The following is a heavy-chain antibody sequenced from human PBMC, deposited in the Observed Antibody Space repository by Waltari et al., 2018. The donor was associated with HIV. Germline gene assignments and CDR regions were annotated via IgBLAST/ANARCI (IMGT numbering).Heavy chain of an antibody. D-gene: IGHD3-10*01. CDR3: ARDRSNYGSGSYDAFDI. Sequence: QVQLVQSGAEVKKPGASVKVSCKASGYTFTDYYIHWVRQAPGQGLEWMGRIHPDSGGTNFAQKLQGRVTMTRDTSISTVYMELNRLRSDDTAVYYCARDRSNYGSGSYDAFDIWGQETMVTVSS. CDR1: GYTFTDYY. V-gene: IGHV1-2*06. J-gene: IGHJ3*02. CDR2: IHPDSGGT.